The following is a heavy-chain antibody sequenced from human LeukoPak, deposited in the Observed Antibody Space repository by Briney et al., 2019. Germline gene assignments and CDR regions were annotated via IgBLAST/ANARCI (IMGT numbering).Heavy chain of an antibody. J-gene: IGHJ5*02. Sequence: PSETLFLTCAVYGYSLTTNYWIGIRQPLGRGLVWFGEIMHTGVTTYNPPLQSRVTISVGTSKNQFFLNLTSVTAADTAVYYCARGPAAVHPWGQGTLVTVSS. V-gene: IGHV4-34*12. CDR1: GYSLTTNY. D-gene: IGHD6-13*01. CDR3: ARGPAAVHP. CDR2: IMHTGVT.